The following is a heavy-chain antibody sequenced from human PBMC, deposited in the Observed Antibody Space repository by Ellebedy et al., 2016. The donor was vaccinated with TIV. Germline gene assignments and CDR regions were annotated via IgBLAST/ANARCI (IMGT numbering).Heavy chain of an antibody. D-gene: IGHD3/OR15-3a*01. Sequence: SETLSLTCTVSGDSMTTNFYWSWIRQPPGKGLEWIGYIYFGGNTNYNPSLKSRVTISADTSKNRLSLKLSSVTAADTAVYYCARVFSARMIYGADAFDIWGQGTMVTVSS. CDR1: GDSMTTNFY. V-gene: IGHV4-59*01. CDR3: ARVFSARMIYGADAFDI. CDR2: IYFGGNT. J-gene: IGHJ3*02.